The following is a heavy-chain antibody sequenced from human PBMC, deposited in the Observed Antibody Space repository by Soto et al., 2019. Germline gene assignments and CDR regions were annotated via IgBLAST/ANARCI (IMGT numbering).Heavy chain of an antibody. CDR3: AAGEASSRNLAPYYLDF. V-gene: IGHV4-59*01. CDR2: IHYSGTT. CDR1: GGSMRNYF. J-gene: IGHJ4*02. Sequence: SETLSLTCTVSGGSMRNYFWTWIRQPPGKGLEWIGYIHYSGTTSFFPSYNPSLRSRVTISEDTSKNQFSLKLLSVTTADTAVYFCAAGEASSRNLAPYYLDFWGQGTLVTVSS. D-gene: IGHD6-13*01.